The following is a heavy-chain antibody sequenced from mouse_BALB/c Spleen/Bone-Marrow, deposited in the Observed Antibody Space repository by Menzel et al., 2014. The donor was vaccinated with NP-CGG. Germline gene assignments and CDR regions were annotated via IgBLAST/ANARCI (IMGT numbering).Heavy chain of an antibody. CDR1: GYSFTGYY. V-gene: IGHV1-31*01. CDR2: INPYNGAT. J-gene: IGHJ2*01. D-gene: IGHD1-1*01. CDR3: ASSYGSSFH. Sequence: VHVKQSGPELVKPGASVKISCKASGYSFTGYYMHWVKQSHVKSLEWIGRINPYNGATSYNQNFKDKASLTVDKSSSTAYMELHSLTSEDSAVYYCASSYGSSFHWGQGTTLTVSS.